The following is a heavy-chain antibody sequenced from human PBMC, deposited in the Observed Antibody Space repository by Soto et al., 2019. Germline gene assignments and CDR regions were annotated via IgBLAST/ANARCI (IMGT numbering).Heavy chain of an antibody. J-gene: IGHJ4*02. CDR2: ISYDGSNK. V-gene: IGHV3-30-3*01. CDR3: AREGS. Sequence: QVQLVESGGGVVQPGRSLRLSCAASGFTFSSYAMHWVRQAPGKGLEWVAVISYDGSNKYYADSVKGRFTISRDNSKNTLYLQMNCLRAEDTAVYYCAREGSWGQGTLVTVSS. D-gene: IGHD3-10*01. CDR1: GFTFSSYA.